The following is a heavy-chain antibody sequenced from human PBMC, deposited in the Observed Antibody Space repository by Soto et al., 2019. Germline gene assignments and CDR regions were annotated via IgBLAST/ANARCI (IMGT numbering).Heavy chain of an antibody. D-gene: IGHD2-15*01. CDR2: ISPGSRYP. CDR3: VRGGGGGLFDP. Sequence: WGVLRLSCAGSGFTFGDSYMSWIRQAPGKGLEWLSYISPGSRYPAYADSVKGRFTISRDNAKRSLYLQMMSLTAEDTAIYYCVRGGGGGLFDPWGQGTMVTVSS. J-gene: IGHJ5*02. V-gene: IGHV3-11*06. CDR1: GFTFGDSY.